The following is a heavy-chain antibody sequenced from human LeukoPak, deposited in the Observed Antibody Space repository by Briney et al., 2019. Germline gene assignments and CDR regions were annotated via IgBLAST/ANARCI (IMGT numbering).Heavy chain of an antibody. V-gene: IGHV3-7*01. Sequence: QPGGSLRLSCAASGFTFSSFWMRWVRQAPGRGLELVANIKQDGSEKYYVDSVQGRFTISRDNAKNSLYLQMNSLRAEDTAVYYCARGLYGSGSYDYYYMDVWGKGTTVTISS. D-gene: IGHD3-10*01. CDR3: ARGLYGSGSYDYYYMDV. J-gene: IGHJ6*03. CDR1: GFTFSSFW. CDR2: IKQDGSEK.